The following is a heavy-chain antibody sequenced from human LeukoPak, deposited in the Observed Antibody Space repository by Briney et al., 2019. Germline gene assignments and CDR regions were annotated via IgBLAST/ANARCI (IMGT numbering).Heavy chain of an antibody. CDR3: AKGGHPAVVTTRFDS. V-gene: IGHV3-23*01. Sequence: PGGSLRLSCAASGFSFSTCVMIWVRQAPGKGLEWVSSISGSGNYMYYKDSVKGRFTISRDNSKNTLLLQMNSLRAEDSAVYYCAKGGHPAVVTTRFDSWGQGTLVTVSS. CDR1: GFSFSTCV. J-gene: IGHJ5*01. CDR2: ISGSGNYM. D-gene: IGHD2-21*02.